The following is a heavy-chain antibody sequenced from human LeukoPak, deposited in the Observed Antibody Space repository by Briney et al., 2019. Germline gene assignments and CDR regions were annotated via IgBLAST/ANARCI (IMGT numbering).Heavy chain of an antibody. D-gene: IGHD5-12*01. V-gene: IGHV1-69*04. CDR2: IIPILGIA. Sequence: ASVKVSCKASGGTFSSYAISWVRQAPGQGLEWMGRIIPILGIANYAQKFQGRVTITADKSTSTAYKELSSLRSEDTAVYYCARSGGPYYFDYWGQGTLVTVSS. CDR1: GGTFSSYA. J-gene: IGHJ4*02. CDR3: ARSGGPYYFDY.